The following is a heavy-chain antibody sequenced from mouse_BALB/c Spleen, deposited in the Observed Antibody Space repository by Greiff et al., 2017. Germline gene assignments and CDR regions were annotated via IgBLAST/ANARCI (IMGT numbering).Heavy chain of an antibody. Sequence: EVQRVESGGGLVQPGGSLRLSCATSGFTFTDYYMSWVRQPPGKALEWLGFIRNKANGYTTEYSASVKGRFTISRDNSQSILYLQMNTLRAEDSATYYCARDGYGSSYDAMDYWGQGTSVTVSS. CDR2: IRNKANGYTT. V-gene: IGHV7-3*02. J-gene: IGHJ4*01. CDR1: GFTFTDYY. D-gene: IGHD1-1*01. CDR3: ARDGYGSSYDAMDY.